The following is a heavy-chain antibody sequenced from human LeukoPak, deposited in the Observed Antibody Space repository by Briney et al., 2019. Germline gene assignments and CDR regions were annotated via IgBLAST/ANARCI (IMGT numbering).Heavy chain of an antibody. CDR3: ARGRIAAAGTRNFDY. CDR2: ISSSSSYI. D-gene: IGHD6-13*01. J-gene: IGHJ4*02. V-gene: IGHV3-21*01. CDR1: GFTFSSYS. Sequence: GGSLRLSCAASGFTFSSYSMNWVRQAPGKGLEWVSSISSSSSYIYYADSVKGRFTISRDNAKNSLYLQINSLRAEDTAVYYCARGRIAAAGTRNFDYWGQGTLVTVSS.